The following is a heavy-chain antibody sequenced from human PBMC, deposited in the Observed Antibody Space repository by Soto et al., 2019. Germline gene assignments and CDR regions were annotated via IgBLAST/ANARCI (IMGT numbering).Heavy chain of an antibody. CDR2: VYFSGSA. Sequence: QVHLQESGPGLVRPSQTLSLTFTVSGGSISSGTHYWGWIRQTPGKGLEFIGHVYFSGSAYYKASREGRFNLSIDTSTNHFSLTLDSVTPADTDISVCASVPIVVVTGHGGFDGWGPGTVVIVSS. V-gene: IGHV4-30-4*08. CDR3: ASVPIVVVTGHGGFDG. CDR1: GGSISSGTHY. D-gene: IGHD1-26*01. J-gene: IGHJ3*01.